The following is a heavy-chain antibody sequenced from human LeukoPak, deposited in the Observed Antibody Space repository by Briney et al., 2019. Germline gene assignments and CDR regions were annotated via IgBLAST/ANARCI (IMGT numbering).Heavy chain of an antibody. J-gene: IGHJ5*02. CDR1: GYTFTSYA. Sequence: ASVKVSCKASGYTFTSYAISWVRQAPGQGLEWMGGIIPIFGTANYAQKFQGRVTITADESTSTAYMELSSLRSEDTAVYYCASRIAAAGRSEENWFDPWGQGTLVTVSS. V-gene: IGHV1-69*13. CDR2: IIPIFGTA. D-gene: IGHD6-13*01. CDR3: ASRIAAAGRSEENWFDP.